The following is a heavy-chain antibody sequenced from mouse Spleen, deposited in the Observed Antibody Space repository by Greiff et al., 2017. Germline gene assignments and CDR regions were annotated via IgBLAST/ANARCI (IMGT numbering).Heavy chain of an antibody. D-gene: IGHD4-1*01. CDR3: ARKGTGTGYAMDY. CDR1: GYTFTSYD. V-gene: IGHV1-85*01. J-gene: IGHJ4*01. Sequence: QVHVKQSGPELVKPGASVKLSCKASGYTFTSYDINWVKQRPGQGLEWIGWIYPRDGSTKYNEKFKGKATLTVDTSSSTAYMELHSLTSEDSAVYFCARKGTGTGYAMDYWGQGTSVTVSS. CDR2: IYPRDGST.